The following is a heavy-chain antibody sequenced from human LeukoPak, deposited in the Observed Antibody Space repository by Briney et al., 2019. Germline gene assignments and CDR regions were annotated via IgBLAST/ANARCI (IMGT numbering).Heavy chain of an antibody. CDR1: GFTFSSYG. CDR2: ISYDGSNK. Sequence: PGRSLRLFCAASGFTFSSYGMHWVRQAPGKGLEWVAVISYDGSNKYYADSVKGRFTISRDNSKNTLYLQMNSLRAEDTAVYYCAKGSIAVAGTMDYWGQGTLVTVSS. D-gene: IGHD6-19*01. CDR3: AKGSIAVAGTMDY. J-gene: IGHJ4*02. V-gene: IGHV3-30*18.